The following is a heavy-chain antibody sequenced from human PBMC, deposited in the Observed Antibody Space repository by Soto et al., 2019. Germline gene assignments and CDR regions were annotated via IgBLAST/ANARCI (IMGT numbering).Heavy chain of an antibody. Sequence: PGGSLRLSCEASGFTISECSMNWVRQAPGKGLEWLAYITIRTGNVLYADSVRGRFTISADNAENSVILQMNSLREEDSAVYFCVRDRDLYRDMFHADLWGQGTLVTVSS. J-gene: IGHJ4*01. V-gene: IGHV3-48*02. CDR3: VRDRDLYRDMFHADL. D-gene: IGHD3-10*02. CDR1: GFTISECS. CDR2: ITIRTGNV.